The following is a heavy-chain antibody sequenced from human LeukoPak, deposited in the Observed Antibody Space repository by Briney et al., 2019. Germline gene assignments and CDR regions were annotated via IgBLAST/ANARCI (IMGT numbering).Heavy chain of an antibody. CDR1: GFTFSNYA. V-gene: IGHV3-48*02. Sequence: GGSLRLSCAASGFTFSNYAMNWVRQAPGKGLEWVSYISSSSSTIYYADSVKGRFTISRDNAKNSLYLQMISLRDEDTAVYYCAKRWYGFDVWGQGTMVTVSS. D-gene: IGHD2-15*01. J-gene: IGHJ3*01. CDR3: AKRWYGFDV. CDR2: ISSSSSTI.